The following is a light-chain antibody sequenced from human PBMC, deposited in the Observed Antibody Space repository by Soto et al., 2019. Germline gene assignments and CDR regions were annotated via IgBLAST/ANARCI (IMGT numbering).Light chain of an antibody. V-gene: IGLV1-44*01. J-gene: IGLJ2*01. Sequence: QSVLTQPPSASGTPGQRVTISCSGSSSNIGSNTVNWYQQLPGTAPKLLIYSNNYRPSGVPDRFSGSKSGTSASLAISGLQSEDEADYYCAAWDDSLNGVVFGGGTKVTVL. CDR1: SSNIGSNT. CDR3: AAWDDSLNGVV. CDR2: SNN.